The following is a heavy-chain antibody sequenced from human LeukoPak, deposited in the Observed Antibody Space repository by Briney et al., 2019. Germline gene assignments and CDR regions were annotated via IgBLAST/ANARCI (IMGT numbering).Heavy chain of an antibody. CDR1: GYTFTSYG. J-gene: IGHJ4*02. Sequence: ASVKVSCKASGYTFTSYGISWVRQAPGQGLEWMGWISAYNGNTNYAQKLQGRVTMTTDTSTGTAYMELRSLRSDDTAVYYCAREGDIVVVPAALDYWGQGTLVTVSS. CDR2: ISAYNGNT. V-gene: IGHV1-18*01. D-gene: IGHD2-2*01. CDR3: AREGDIVVVPAALDY.